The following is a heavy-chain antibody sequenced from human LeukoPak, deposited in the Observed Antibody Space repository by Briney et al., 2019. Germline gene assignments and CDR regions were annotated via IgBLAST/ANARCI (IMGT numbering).Heavy chain of an antibody. J-gene: IGHJ3*02. Sequence: GESLKISCKGSGYSFATYWIAWVRQMPGKGLEWMGIIDPRDSDTRYSPSFQGQVTISADMSISTAYLQWGSLKASDTAMYYCARRTYSDAFDIWGQGTMVTVSS. CDR3: ARRTYSDAFDI. D-gene: IGHD1-1*01. CDR2: IDPRDSDT. V-gene: IGHV5-51*01. CDR1: GYSFATYW.